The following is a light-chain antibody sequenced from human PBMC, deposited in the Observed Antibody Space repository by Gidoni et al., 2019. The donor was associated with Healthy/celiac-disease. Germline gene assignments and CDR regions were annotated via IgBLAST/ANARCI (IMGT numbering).Light chain of an antibody. CDR3: QQYNNWPRT. J-gene: IGKJ1*01. CDR1: QSVGSN. V-gene: IGKV3-15*01. CDR2: DAS. Sequence: EVVMTQSPATLSVSPGERATLPCRASQSVGSNLAWYQQKPGQAPRLLIYDASTRATGIPARFSGSGSGTEFTLTISSLQSEDFAVYYCQQYNNWPRTFGQGTKVEIK.